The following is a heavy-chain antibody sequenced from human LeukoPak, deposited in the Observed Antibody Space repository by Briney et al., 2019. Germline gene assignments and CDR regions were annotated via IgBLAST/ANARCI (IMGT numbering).Heavy chain of an antibody. V-gene: IGHV4-34*01. CDR3: ARDRYMYSSRRIDY. D-gene: IGHD6-13*01. J-gene: IGHJ4*02. CDR2: INHSGST. Sequence: SETLSLTCAVYGGSFSGYYWSWIRQPPGKGLEWTGEINHSGSTNYNPSLKSRVTISVDTSKNQFSLKLSSVTAADTAVYYCARDRYMYSSRRIDYWGQGTLVTVSS. CDR1: GGSFSGYY.